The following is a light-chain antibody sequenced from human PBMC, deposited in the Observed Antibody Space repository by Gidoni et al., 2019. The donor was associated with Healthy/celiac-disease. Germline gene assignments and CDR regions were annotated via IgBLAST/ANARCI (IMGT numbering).Light chain of an antibody. Sequence: QSALTQPASVSGSPGQSITISCTGTSSDVGGYNYVSLYQQHPGKAPKLMIYDVSNRPSEVSNRFSGSKSGNTASLTISGLQAEDEAEYYCSSYTSSSPVFGGGTKLTVL. CDR2: DVS. J-gene: IGLJ2*01. CDR1: SSDVGGYNY. CDR3: SSYTSSSPV. V-gene: IGLV2-14*01.